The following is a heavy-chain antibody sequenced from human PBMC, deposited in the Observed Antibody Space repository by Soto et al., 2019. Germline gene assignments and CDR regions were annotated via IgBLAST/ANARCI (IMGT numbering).Heavy chain of an antibody. D-gene: IGHD4-4*01. V-gene: IGHV4-59*01. CDR1: ARDSSSYD. CDR3: ARVRSGFSNYYYYYYGMDV. Sequence: PXVRLPVTGFLCARDSSSYDWSWMRQPPGRGLEWIGYISHSGSTNYNPSLKSRVTISIDTSKNQFSLKLSSVTAADTAVYYCARVRSGFSNYYYYYYGMDVWRQGSTVTVSS. J-gene: IGHJ6*02. CDR2: ISHSGST.